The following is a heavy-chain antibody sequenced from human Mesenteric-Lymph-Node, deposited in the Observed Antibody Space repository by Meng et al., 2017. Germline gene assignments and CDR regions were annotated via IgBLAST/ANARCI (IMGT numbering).Heavy chain of an antibody. CDR3: ARERSRNDVGYFDY. CDR2: VYYSGST. Sequence: QLQEPAPGLVRPYDPLSLTCTVSGAPIRSICCYWIWIQQPPGKGLEWIGYVYYSGSTNYTPSLKSRVTISVDTSKNQFSLKLNSVTAADTAVYYCARERSRNDVGYFDYWGRGNLVTVSS. J-gene: IGHJ4*02. V-gene: IGHV4-61*01. D-gene: IGHD1-1*01. CDR1: GAPIRSICCY.